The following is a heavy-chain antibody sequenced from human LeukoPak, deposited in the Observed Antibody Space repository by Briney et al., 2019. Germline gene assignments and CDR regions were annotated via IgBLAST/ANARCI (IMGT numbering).Heavy chain of an antibody. CDR1: GGSISSSSYY. CDR2: IYYSGST. CDR3: ARRGAAWATTVTGYFDY. V-gene: IGHV4-39*01. J-gene: IGHJ4*02. D-gene: IGHD4-17*01. Sequence: SETLSLTCTVSGGSISSSSYYWGWIRQPPGKGLEWIGSIYYSGSTYYNPSLKSRGTISADTSKNQFSLKLSSVTAADTAVYYCARRGAAWATTVTGYFDYWGQGTLVTVSS.